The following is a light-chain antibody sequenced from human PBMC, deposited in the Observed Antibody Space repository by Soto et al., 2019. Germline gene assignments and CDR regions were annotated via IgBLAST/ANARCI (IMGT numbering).Light chain of an antibody. Sequence: SVLTQSPRTLSLTPGEKATFCCRAIQSVSSSYLAWYQQKPGQAPRLLIYGASSRATGIAARFSGSGSGTDFTLTISRLEPEDFAVYYCQQYGSSPFITFGQGTRLEI. V-gene: IGKV3-20*01. CDR3: QQYGSSPFIT. CDR2: GAS. J-gene: IGKJ5*01. CDR1: QSVSSSY.